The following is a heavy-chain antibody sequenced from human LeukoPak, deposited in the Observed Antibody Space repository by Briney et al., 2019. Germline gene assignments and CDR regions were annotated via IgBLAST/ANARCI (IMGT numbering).Heavy chain of an antibody. CDR3: ARVGLPTVGDNPSHFDY. D-gene: IGHD4-23*01. V-gene: IGHV4-59*12. CDR1: GGSISSYY. J-gene: IGHJ4*02. Sequence: SETLSLTCTVSGGSISSYYGSWIRQPPGKGLEWIGYIYYSGSTNYNPSLKSRVTISVDTSKNQFSLKLSSVTAADTAVYYCARVGLPTVGDNPSHFDYWGQGTLVTVSS. CDR2: IYYSGST.